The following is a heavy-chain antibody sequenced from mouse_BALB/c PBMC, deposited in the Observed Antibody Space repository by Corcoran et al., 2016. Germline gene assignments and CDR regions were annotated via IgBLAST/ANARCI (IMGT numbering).Heavy chain of an antibody. CDR1: GYTFTTAG. CDR3: ARQRVYDYDGFAY. V-gene: IGHV9-4*02. J-gene: IGHJ3*01. CDR2: INTHSGVP. D-gene: IGHD2-4*01. Sequence: QIQLVQSGPELKKPGETVRISCKASGYTFTTAGMQWVQKMPGKGLKWIGWINTHSGVPKYAEDFKGQFAFSLETSASTAYLQISNLKNEDTATYFCARQRVYDYDGFAYWGQGTLVTVSA.